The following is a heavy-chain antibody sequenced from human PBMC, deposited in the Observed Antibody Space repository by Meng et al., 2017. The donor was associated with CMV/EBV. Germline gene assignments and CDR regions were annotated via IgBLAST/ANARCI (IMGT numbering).Heavy chain of an antibody. D-gene: IGHD3-10*01. J-gene: IGHJ6*02. CDR2: IKQDGSEK. V-gene: IGHV3-7*01. CDR1: GFTFSSYW. CDR3: ARLGELLWFGEPLLGMDV. Sequence: GGSLRPSCAASGFTFSSYWMSWVRQAPGKGLEWVANIKQDGSEKYYVDSVKGRFTISRDNAKNSLYLQMNSLRAEDTAVYYCARLGELLWFGEPLLGMDVWGQGTTVTVSS.